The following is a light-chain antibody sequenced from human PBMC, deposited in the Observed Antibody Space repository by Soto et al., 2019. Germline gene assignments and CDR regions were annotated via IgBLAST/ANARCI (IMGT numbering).Light chain of an antibody. CDR2: DVS. V-gene: IGLV2-14*01. CDR1: SSDVGGYNY. CDR3: SSYTSSSLQV. J-gene: IGLJ1*01. Sequence: QSALTQPASVSGSPGQSITISCTGTSSDVGGYNYVSWYQQHPSKAPKLMIYDVSNRPSGVSNRFSGSKSGNTASLTISGLQAEDEADYYCSSYTSSSLQVFGTGSKLTVL.